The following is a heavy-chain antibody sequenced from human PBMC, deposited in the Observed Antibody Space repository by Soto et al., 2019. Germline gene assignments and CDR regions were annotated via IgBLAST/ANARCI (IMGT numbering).Heavy chain of an antibody. J-gene: IGHJ5*02. D-gene: IGHD4-17*01. CDR3: ARADHGRAPRGGNWFDP. Sequence: QVHLVQSGGEVKKPGASVKVSCKASGYTFTNYGVAWVRQAPGQGLEWMGWTSAYTLNTNYAQKFQGRVTVTTDTSTSTAYMEPRSLRPDDTAVYYCARADHGRAPRGGNWFDPWGQGTLVTVSS. V-gene: IGHV1-18*01. CDR1: GYTFTNYG. CDR2: TSAYTLNT.